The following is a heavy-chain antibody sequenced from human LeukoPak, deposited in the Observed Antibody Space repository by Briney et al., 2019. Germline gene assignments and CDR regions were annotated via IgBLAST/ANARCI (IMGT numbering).Heavy chain of an antibody. Sequence: GGSLRLSCAASGFTFSSYSMNWVRQAPGKGLGCVSYISSSGTTIYYADSVKGRFTISSDNAKNSLYLQMNSLRDDDTAVYFCARAGGGWFFDYWGQGTLVTVSS. CDR3: ARAGGGWFFDY. D-gene: IGHD6-19*01. CDR2: ISSSGTTI. CDR1: GFTFSSYS. V-gene: IGHV3-48*02. J-gene: IGHJ4*02.